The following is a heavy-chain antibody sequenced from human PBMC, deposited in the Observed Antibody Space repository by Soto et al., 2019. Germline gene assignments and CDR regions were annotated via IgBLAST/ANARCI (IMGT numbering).Heavy chain of an antibody. Sequence: QITLKESGPTLVKPTQTLTLTCTFSGFSLSTSGVGVGWIRQPPVKALEWLALIYWDYDKRYSPSLKSRLTITKDTSKNQVLLTMTNMDPVDTATYYCAHRFGPDPPVYWGQGTLVTVSS. J-gene: IGHJ4*02. V-gene: IGHV2-5*02. CDR3: AHRFGPDPPVY. CDR1: GFSLSTSGVG. D-gene: IGHD3-10*01. CDR2: IYWDYDK.